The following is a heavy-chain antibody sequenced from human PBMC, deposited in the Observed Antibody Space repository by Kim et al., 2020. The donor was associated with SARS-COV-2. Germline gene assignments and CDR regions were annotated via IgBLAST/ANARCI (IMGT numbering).Heavy chain of an antibody. CDR1: GFTFSRYS. Sequence: GGSLRLSCAASGFTFSRYSLHWVRQAPGKGLEWVAVISYDGSNKHYADSVRGRFTISRDNSKNTLYLQLNSLRAEDTAVYYCASVYYDFWSGYYRDEDY. D-gene: IGHD3-3*01. V-gene: IGHV3-30*01. J-gene: IGHJ4*01. CDR2: ISYDGSNK. CDR3: ASVYYDFWSGYYRDEDY.